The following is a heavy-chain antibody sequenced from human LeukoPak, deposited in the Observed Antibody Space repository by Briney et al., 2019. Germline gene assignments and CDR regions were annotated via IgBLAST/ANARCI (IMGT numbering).Heavy chain of an antibody. V-gene: IGHV3-11*04. CDR1: GFTFSDYY. CDR2: MRSSGSTI. Sequence: GGSLRLSCAASGFTFSDYYMNWIRQAPGKGLEWIASMRSSGSTIKYADSVKGRFTISRDNAKNSLYLQMNSLRAKDTALYYCARDYYDSSGSSWFDPWGQGTLVTVSS. J-gene: IGHJ5*02. D-gene: IGHD3-22*01. CDR3: ARDYYDSSGSSWFDP.